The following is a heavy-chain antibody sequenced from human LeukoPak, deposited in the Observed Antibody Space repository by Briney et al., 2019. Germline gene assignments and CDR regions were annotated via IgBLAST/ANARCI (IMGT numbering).Heavy chain of an antibody. D-gene: IGHD4-17*01. CDR1: GDSISSFY. Sequence: SETLSLTCSVSGDSISSFYWNWIRQPPGKGLEWIGNIHYSGSSNYNPSLKSRVTISVDTSRKQFFLRLSSVTAADTAVYFCARHRYGDYEWVDYWGQGTLVTVSS. CDR2: IHYSGSS. V-gene: IGHV4-59*08. CDR3: ARHRYGDYEWVDY. J-gene: IGHJ4*02.